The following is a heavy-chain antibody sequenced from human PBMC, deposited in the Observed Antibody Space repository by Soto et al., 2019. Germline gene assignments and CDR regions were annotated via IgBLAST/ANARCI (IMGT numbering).Heavy chain of an antibody. CDR1: GFTFSSYG. D-gene: IGHD3-22*01. CDR3: ARVLYDSSGYSFDY. J-gene: IGHJ4*02. V-gene: IGHV3-33*01. Sequence: PGGSLRLSCAASGFTFSSYGMHWVRQAPGKGLEWVAVIWYDGSNKYYADSVKGRFTISRDNSKNTLYLQMNSLRAEDTAVYYCARVLYDSSGYSFDYWGQGTLVTVSS. CDR2: IWYDGSNK.